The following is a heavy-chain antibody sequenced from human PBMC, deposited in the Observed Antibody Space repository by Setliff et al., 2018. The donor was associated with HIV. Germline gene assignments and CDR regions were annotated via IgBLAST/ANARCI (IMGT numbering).Heavy chain of an antibody. CDR3: ARGKGVGGVIITGGLDV. D-gene: IGHD3-10*01. CDR2: MSPNSGVS. Sequence: ASVKVSCKASATFTNVDIHWLRRATGQGLEWMGWMSPNSGVSGYGQKFQGRVTMTRDTSISTAYMELSSLTSEDTAVYYCARGKGVGGVIITGGLDVWGKGTTVTVSS. V-gene: IGHV1-8*01. J-gene: IGHJ6*04. CDR1: ATFTNVD.